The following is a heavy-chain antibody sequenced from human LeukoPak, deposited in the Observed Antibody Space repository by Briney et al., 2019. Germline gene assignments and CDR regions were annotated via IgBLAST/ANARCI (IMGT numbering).Heavy chain of an antibody. J-gene: IGHJ1*01. CDR1: GFTFSSYW. Sequence: GGSLRLSCAASGFTFSSYWMNWVRQAPGKGLVWVSRIASDGSSTTYADSVKGRSSISRDNAKNTLYLQMNSLRVEDTAVYYCARKGPWYSGSYQWKTPFQHWGQGTLVTVSS. D-gene: IGHD1-26*01. CDR2: IASDGSST. CDR3: ARKGPWYSGSYQWKTPFQH. V-gene: IGHV3-74*01.